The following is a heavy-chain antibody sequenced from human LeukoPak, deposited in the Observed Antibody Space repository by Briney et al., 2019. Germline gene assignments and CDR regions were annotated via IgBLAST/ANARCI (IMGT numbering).Heavy chain of an antibody. CDR1: GGSISSYH. J-gene: IGHJ3*02. Sequence: PSETLSLTCTVSGGSISSYHWSWIRQPPGKGLEWIGYIYYSGSTNYNPSLKSRVTISVDTSKNQFSLKLSSVTAADTAVYYCARRPSPGAFDIWGQGTMVTVSS. CDR3: ARRPSPGAFDI. CDR2: IYYSGST. D-gene: IGHD3-10*01. V-gene: IGHV4-59*01.